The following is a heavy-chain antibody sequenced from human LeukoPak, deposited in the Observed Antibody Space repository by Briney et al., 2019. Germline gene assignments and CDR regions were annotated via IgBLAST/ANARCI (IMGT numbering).Heavy chain of an antibody. CDR3: ARGYIAAAGTIDY. D-gene: IGHD6-13*01. CDR1: EYTFTDYA. CDR2: INPNSGGT. V-gene: IGHV1-2*06. Sequence: ASVKVSCKASEYTFTDYAINWVRQAPGQRLEWMGRINPNSGGTNYAQKFQGRVTMTRDTSISTAYMELSRLRSDDTAVYYCARGYIAAAGTIDYWGQGTLVTVSS. J-gene: IGHJ4*02.